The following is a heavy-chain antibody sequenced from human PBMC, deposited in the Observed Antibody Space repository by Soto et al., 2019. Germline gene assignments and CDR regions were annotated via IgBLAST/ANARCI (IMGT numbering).Heavy chain of an antibody. J-gene: IGHJ4*02. CDR1: GFIFGDYA. Sequence: QVRLVESGGDLVKPGGSLRLSCVGSGFIFGDYAMGWIRQAPGKGLEWISYISLSGYVTFDADSVKGRFTFSRDNAKNSIYVEMNSLTPGDTAVYYCVRWWNGFDYWGLGTLVTVSS. CDR3: VRWWNGFDY. D-gene: IGHD1-1*01. V-gene: IGHV3-11*01. CDR2: ISLSGYVT.